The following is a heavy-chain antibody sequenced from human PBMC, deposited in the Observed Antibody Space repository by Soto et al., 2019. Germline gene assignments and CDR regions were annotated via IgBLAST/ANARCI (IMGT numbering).Heavy chain of an antibody. D-gene: IGHD3-10*01. J-gene: IGHJ5*02. Sequence: EVQLVESGGGLVQPGGSLRLSCAASGFTFSSYWMHWVRQAPGKGLVWVSRINSDGSSTSYADSVKGRFTISRDHAKNTLYLQMNSLRAEDTAVYYCARDPGSMVRGLNNWFDPWGQGTLVTVSS. V-gene: IGHV3-74*01. CDR2: INSDGSST. CDR3: ARDPGSMVRGLNNWFDP. CDR1: GFTFSSYW.